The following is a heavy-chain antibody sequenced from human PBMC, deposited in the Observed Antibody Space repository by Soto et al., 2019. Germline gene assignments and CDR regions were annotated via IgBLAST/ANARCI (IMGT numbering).Heavy chain of an antibody. D-gene: IGHD2-15*01. V-gene: IGHV4-34*01. J-gene: IGHJ4*02. CDR2: INHSGST. Sequence: SETLSLTCAVYGGSFSGYYWSWIRQPPGKGLEWIGEINHSGSTNYNPSLKSRVTISVDTSKNQFSLKLSSVTAADTAVYYCARRSVVVVAATFVHLDYWGQGTLVTVSS. CDR3: ARRSVVVVAATFVHLDY. CDR1: GGSFSGYY.